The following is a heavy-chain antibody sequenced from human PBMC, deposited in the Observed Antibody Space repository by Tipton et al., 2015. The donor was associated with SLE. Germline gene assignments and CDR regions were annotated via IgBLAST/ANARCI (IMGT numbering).Heavy chain of an antibody. V-gene: IGHV4-59*01. CDR2: IYYSGST. Sequence: TLSLTCTVSGGSISSYYWSWIRQPPRKGLEWIGYIYYSGSTNYNPSLKSRVTISVDTSKNQFSLKLSSVTTADTAVYYCARGARGNSYGSDEDFDYWGQGTLVTVPS. D-gene: IGHD5-18*01. CDR1: GGSISSYY. J-gene: IGHJ4*02. CDR3: ARGARGNSYGSDEDFDY.